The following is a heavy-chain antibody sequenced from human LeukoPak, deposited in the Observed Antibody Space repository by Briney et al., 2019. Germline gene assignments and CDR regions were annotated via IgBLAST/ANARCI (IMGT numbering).Heavy chain of an antibody. CDR2: ISVSGGST. D-gene: IGHD3-22*01. CDR3: AKVGRPFDSPAYFDY. CDR1: GFTFSIYA. V-gene: IGHV3-23*01. J-gene: IGHJ4*02. Sequence: GGSPRLSCAASGFTFSIYATTWVRQAPGKGLEWVSAISVSGGSTYYADSVMGRFTISRDNSKNTLYLQMNSLRAEDTAVYFCAKVGRPFDSPAYFDYWGQGTLVIVSS.